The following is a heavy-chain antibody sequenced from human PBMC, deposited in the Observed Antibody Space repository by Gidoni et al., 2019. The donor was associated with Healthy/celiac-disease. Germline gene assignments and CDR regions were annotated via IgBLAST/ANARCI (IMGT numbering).Heavy chain of an antibody. J-gene: IGHJ3*02. V-gene: IGHV1-18*01. Sequence: QVQLVQSGAEVKKPGAPVKVSCKASGYTFTSFGLSWVRQAPGQGLEWMGWISAYNGNTNYAQKLQGRVTMTTDTSTSTAYMELRSLRSDDTAVYYCARGPLDYDILTGYYTSDAFDIWGQGTMVTVSS. CDR2: ISAYNGNT. CDR3: ARGPLDYDILTGYYTSDAFDI. CDR1: GYTFTSFG. D-gene: IGHD3-9*01.